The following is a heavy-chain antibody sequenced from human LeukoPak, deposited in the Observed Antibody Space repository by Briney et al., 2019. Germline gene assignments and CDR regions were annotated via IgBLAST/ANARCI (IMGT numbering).Heavy chain of an antibody. J-gene: IGHJ6*02. V-gene: IGHV4-34*01. Sequence: PSETLSLTCAVYGGSFSGYYWSLIRQPPGKGLEWIGEINHSGSTNYNPSLKSRVTISVDTSKNQFSLKLSSVTAADTAVYYCARKTGRTAMFAGGMDVWGQGTTVTVSS. CDR3: ARKTGRTAMFAGGMDV. D-gene: IGHD5-18*01. CDR1: GGSFSGYY. CDR2: INHSGST.